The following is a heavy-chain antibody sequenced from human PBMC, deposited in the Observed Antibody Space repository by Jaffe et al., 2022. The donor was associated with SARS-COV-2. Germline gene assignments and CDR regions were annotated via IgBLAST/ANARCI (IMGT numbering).Heavy chain of an antibody. J-gene: IGHJ4*02. CDR3: ANRMATMGSRDYYFDY. D-gene: IGHD5-12*01. V-gene: IGHV3-23*04. Sequence: EVQLVESGGGLVQPGGSLRLSCAASGITFSSYAMSWVRQAPGKGLEWVSTITGSGTSTFYGDSVRGRFTFSRDNSRNTLYLQMNSLRAEDTAVYYCANRMATMGSRDYYFDYWGQGTLVTVSS. CDR1: GITFSSYA. CDR2: ITGSGTST.